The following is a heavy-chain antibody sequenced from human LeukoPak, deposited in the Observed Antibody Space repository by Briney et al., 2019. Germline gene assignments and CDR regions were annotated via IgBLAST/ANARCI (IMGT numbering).Heavy chain of an antibody. CDR3: ARLMVGWEYYYYYYGMDV. V-gene: IGHV4-59*01. D-gene: IGHD6-19*01. CDR1: GGSISSYY. J-gene: IGHJ6*02. CDR2: IYYSGST. Sequence: SETLSLTCTVSGGSISSYYWSWIRQPPGKGLEWIGYIYYSGSTNYNPSLKSRVTISVDTSKNQFSLKLSSVTAADTAVYYCARLMVGWEYYYYYYGMDVWGQGTTVTVSS.